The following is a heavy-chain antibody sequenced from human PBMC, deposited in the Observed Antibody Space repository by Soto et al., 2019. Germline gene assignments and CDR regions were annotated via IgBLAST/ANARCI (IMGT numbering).Heavy chain of an antibody. V-gene: IGHV4-4*02. D-gene: IGHD6-19*01. CDR3: VKEGSGWSYLDH. CDR2: IYHSGSI. Sequence: QVQLQESGPELVKPSRTLSLSCVVSSGSISSTNWWSWVRQPPGRGLEWIGAIYHSGSINYNPSLRSRVTISVDKSKNQFSLNLISVTAADTAVYFCVKEGSGWSYLDHWGQGILVTVSS. J-gene: IGHJ4*02. CDR1: SGSISSTNW.